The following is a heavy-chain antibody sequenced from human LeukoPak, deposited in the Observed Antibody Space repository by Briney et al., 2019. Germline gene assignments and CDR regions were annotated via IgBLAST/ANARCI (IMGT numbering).Heavy chain of an antibody. CDR3: ARTEDGITGTTFDY. J-gene: IGHJ4*02. V-gene: IGHV4-39*01. Sequence: SETLSLTCTVSGGSISSYYWGWIRQPPGKGLEWIGSIYYSGSTYYNPSLKSRVTISVDTSKNQFSLKLSSVTAADTAVYYCARTEDGITGTTFDYWGQGTLVTVSS. D-gene: IGHD1-14*01. CDR1: GGSISSYY. CDR2: IYYSGST.